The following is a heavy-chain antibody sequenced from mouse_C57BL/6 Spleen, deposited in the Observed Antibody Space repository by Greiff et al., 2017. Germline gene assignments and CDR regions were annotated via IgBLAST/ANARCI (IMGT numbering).Heavy chain of an antibody. D-gene: IGHD1-1*01. J-gene: IGHJ2*01. CDR2: ISDGGSYT. CDR3: ASITPDYFDY. CDR1: GFTFSSYA. V-gene: IGHV5-4*03. Sequence: DVKLVESGGGLVKPGGSLKLSCAASGFTFSSYAMSWVRQTPEKRLEWVATISDGGSYTYYPDNVKGRFTISRDNAKNNLYLQMSHLKSEDTAMYYCASITPDYFDYWGQGTTLTVSS.